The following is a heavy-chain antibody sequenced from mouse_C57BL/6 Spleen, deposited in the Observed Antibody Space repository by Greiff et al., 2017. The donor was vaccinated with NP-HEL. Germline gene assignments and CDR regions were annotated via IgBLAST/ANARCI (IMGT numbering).Heavy chain of an antibody. D-gene: IGHD2-5*01. Sequence: EVQLQESGPGLVKPSQSLSLTCSVTGYSITSGYYWNWIRKPPGNKLEWRGYISYDGSNNYNPYLKNRITLTRDTSNNQFFLKLNSVTTEDTATYYCARRSNRDFDYWGQGTTLTVSS. CDR2: ISYDGSN. V-gene: IGHV3-6*01. CDR3: ARRSNRDFDY. J-gene: IGHJ2*01. CDR1: GYSITSGYY.